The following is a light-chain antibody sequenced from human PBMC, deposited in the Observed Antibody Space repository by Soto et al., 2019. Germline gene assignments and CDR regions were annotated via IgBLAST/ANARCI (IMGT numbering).Light chain of an antibody. Sequence: EIVLTQSPGTLSLSPGERATLSCRASQSVNNNYLAWYQQKPGQAPRLLIFGASRRATGIPDRFIGSGSGTEFILTISRLEPDDLAIYPCHQHGGSPETFGQGTKVEIK. J-gene: IGKJ1*01. V-gene: IGKV3-20*01. CDR3: HQHGGSPET. CDR2: GAS. CDR1: QSVNNNY.